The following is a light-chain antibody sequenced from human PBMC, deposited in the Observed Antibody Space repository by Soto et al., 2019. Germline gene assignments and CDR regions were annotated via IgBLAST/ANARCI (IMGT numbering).Light chain of an antibody. V-gene: IGKV1-5*01. CDR1: QSISSW. J-gene: IGKJ1*01. CDR2: DAS. Sequence: DIQMTQSPSTLSASVGYRVTITFRASQSISSWLAWYQQKPGKAPKLLIYDASSLESGVPSRFSGSGSETEFTLTISSLFPDDFATYYCQQYNRYWTFGQGTKVDIK. CDR3: QQYNRYWT.